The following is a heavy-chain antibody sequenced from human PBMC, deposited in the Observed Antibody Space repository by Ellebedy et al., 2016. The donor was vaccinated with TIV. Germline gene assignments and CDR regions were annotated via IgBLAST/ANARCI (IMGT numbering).Heavy chain of an antibody. D-gene: IGHD6-13*01. CDR1: GYTFTSYG. V-gene: IGHV1-18*04. CDR2: ISAYNGNT. CDR3: ARDMGYSSSWYRVPWSYYYYGMDV. Sequence: ASVKVSCKASGYTFTSYGISWVRQAPGQGLGWMGWISAYNGNTNYAQKLQGRVTMTTDTSTSTAYMELRSLRSDDTAVYYCARDMGYSSSWYRVPWSYYYYGMDVWGQGTTVTVSS. J-gene: IGHJ6*02.